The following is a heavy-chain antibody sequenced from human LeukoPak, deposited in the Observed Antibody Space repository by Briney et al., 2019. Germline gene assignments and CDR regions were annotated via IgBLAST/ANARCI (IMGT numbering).Heavy chain of an antibody. V-gene: IGHV5-51*01. CDR1: GYSFTTYW. CDR3: ARGHLYDYSSTSYYFDY. J-gene: IGHJ4*02. CDR2: IYPGDSDT. Sequence: GKSLKISCQGSGYSFTTYWIGWVRQMPGKGLEWMGIIYPGDSDTRYSPSFQGQVTISADKSISTAYLQWSSLKASDTAMYYCARGHLYDYSSTSYYFDYWGQGTLVTVSS. D-gene: IGHD6-13*01.